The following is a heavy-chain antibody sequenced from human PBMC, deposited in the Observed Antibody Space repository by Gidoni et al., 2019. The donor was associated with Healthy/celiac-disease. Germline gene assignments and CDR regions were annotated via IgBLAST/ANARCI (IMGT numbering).Heavy chain of an antibody. CDR1: GFTFSSYG. CDR3: AATGYGYGQSYFDY. Sequence: QVQLVESGGGVVQPGRSLSLSCPASGFTFSSYGMHWVRQAPGKGLEWVAVISYDGSNKYYADSLKGRFTISRDNSKNTLYLQMNSLSAEDTAGYYCAATGYGYGQSYFDYWGQGTLVTVSS. CDR2: ISYDGSNK. D-gene: IGHD5-18*01. V-gene: IGHV3-30*03. J-gene: IGHJ4*02.